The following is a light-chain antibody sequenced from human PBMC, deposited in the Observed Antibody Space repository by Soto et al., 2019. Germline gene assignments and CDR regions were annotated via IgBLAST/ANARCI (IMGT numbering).Light chain of an antibody. CDR2: GAS. CDR3: QQRSNWPT. J-gene: IGKJ1*01. V-gene: IGKV3-11*01. CDR1: QSVSSR. Sequence: EIVLTQSPGTLSLSPGGRATLSCRASQSVSSRLAWYQHKPGQAPRLLISGASSRATGIPDRFSGSGSGTDFTLTISSLEPEDFAVYYCQQRSNWPTFGQGTKVDIK.